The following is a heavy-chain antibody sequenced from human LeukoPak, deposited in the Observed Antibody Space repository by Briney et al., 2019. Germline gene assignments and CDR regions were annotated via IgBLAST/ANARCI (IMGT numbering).Heavy chain of an antibody. CDR1: GFTYSSYW. Sequence: PGGSLRLSCAASGFTYSSYWMSWVRQAPGKGLEWVANIKQDGSEKYYVDPVKGRFTISRDNAKNSLYLQMNSLRAEDTAVYYCARDGRGGYLDSWGQGTLVIVSS. CDR3: ARDGRGGYLDS. V-gene: IGHV3-7*01. J-gene: IGHJ4*02. D-gene: IGHD2-15*01. CDR2: IKQDGSEK.